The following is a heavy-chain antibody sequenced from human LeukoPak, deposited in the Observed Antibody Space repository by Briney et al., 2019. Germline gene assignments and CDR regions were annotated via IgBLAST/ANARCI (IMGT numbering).Heavy chain of an antibody. Sequence: GGSLRHSCAASGFTFSSYAMHWVRQAPGKGLEWVAVISYDGSNKYYADSVKGRFTISRDNSKNTLYLQMNSLRAEDTAVYYCARVFLDYYDSSGLSDAFDIWGQGTMVTVSS. D-gene: IGHD3-22*01. CDR2: ISYDGSNK. J-gene: IGHJ3*02. CDR3: ARVFLDYYDSSGLSDAFDI. V-gene: IGHV3-30-3*01. CDR1: GFTFSSYA.